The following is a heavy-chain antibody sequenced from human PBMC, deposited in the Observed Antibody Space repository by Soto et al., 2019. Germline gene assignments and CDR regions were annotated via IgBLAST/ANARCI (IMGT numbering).Heavy chain of an antibody. CDR2: ISYDGSNK. CDR1: GFTFSSYA. D-gene: IGHD6-13*01. Sequence: QVQLVESGGGVVQPGRSLRLSCAASGFTFSSYAMHWVRQAPGKGLEWVAVISYDGSNKYYADSVKGRFTISRDNSKNTLYLQMNSLRAEDTAVYYCARDGGGWQQPYYYYYGMDVWGQGTTVTVSS. CDR3: ARDGGGWQQPYYYYYGMDV. V-gene: IGHV3-30-3*01. J-gene: IGHJ6*02.